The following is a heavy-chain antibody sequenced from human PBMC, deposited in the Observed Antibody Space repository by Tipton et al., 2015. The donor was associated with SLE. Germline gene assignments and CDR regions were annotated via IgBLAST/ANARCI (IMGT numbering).Heavy chain of an antibody. CDR1: GYTFTSYG. CDR3: ALTSDYGDYGQLDY. D-gene: IGHD4-17*01. J-gene: IGHJ4*02. V-gene: IGHV1-18*01. CDR2: IDAANGNI. Sequence: QSGAEVKKPGASVKVSCKASGYTFTSYGISWVRQAPGQGLEWMGWIDAANGNIEYSQRFHGRLTITSDTSASTAYMELSSLRSDDTAVFYCALTSDYGDYGQLDYWGQGTLVTVSS.